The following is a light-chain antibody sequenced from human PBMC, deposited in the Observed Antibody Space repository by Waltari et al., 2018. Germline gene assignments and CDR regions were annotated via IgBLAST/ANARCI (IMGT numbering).Light chain of an antibody. CDR2: VNSDGSH. J-gene: IGLJ3*02. CDR3: QTGGHGTWV. Sequence: QLVLTQSPSASASLGASVKLTCTLSSGHSSNIIAWHQQHPKKGPRYLMKVNSDGSHSKGDEIPDRFSGASSGAERYLTISSLQSEDEADYDCQTGGHGTWVFGGGTKLTVL. CDR1: SGHSSNI. V-gene: IGLV4-69*01.